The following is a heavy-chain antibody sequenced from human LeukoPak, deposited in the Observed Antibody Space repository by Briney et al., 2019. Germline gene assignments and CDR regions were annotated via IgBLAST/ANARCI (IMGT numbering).Heavy chain of an antibody. J-gene: IGHJ5*02. V-gene: IGHV3-48*01. D-gene: IGHD3-9*01. Sequence: GGSLRLSCAASGFTFSSYSMNWVRQAPGKGLEWVSYISSSSSTIYYADSVRGRFTISRDNSKNTLYVQMNSLRAEDTAIYYCAKVPRQHDNWFDPWGQGTLVTVSS. CDR3: AKVPRQHDNWFDP. CDR1: GFTFSSYS. CDR2: ISSSSSTI.